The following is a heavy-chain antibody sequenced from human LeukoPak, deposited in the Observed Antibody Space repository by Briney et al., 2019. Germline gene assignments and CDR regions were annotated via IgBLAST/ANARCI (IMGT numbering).Heavy chain of an antibody. D-gene: IGHD3-22*01. CDR3: ARQEGYYYDSSGYYVLDY. V-gene: IGHV4-34*01. CDR2: MNHSGST. CDR1: GGSFSGYY. J-gene: IGHJ4*02. Sequence: SETLSLTCAVYGGSFSGYYWTWIRQPPGKGLEWIGEMNHSGSTNYNPSLKSRVTISVDTSKNQFSLKLSSVTAADTAVYYCARQEGYYYDSSGYYVLDYWGQGTLVTVSS.